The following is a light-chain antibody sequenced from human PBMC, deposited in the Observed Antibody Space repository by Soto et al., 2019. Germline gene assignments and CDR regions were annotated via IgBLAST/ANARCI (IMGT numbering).Light chain of an antibody. V-gene: IGKV1-12*01. CDR3: QHTNTFPLT. CDR1: QGINIW. Sequence: DIQMTQSPSSVAASAGDRVTITCRASQGINIWLAWYQQKPGKAPKLLIYAASSLQRGVPSRFSGSGSGSDFTLTINSLQPEDFATYYCQHTNTFPLTFGGGTKVEIK. J-gene: IGKJ4*01. CDR2: AAS.